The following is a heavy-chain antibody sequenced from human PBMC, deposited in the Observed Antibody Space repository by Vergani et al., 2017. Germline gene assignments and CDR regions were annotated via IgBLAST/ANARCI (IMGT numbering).Heavy chain of an antibody. CDR3: ARAYYSGSGSLYYFDS. Sequence: QVQLVQSGAEVKKPGASVKVSCKASGYTFTGYYMHWVRQAPGQGLEWMGWINPNSGGTNYAQKFQGRVTVTRDTSISTAYMEVSRLRSDDAAVYYCARAYYSGSGSLYYFDSWGQGTLVTVS. D-gene: IGHD3-10*01. CDR1: GYTFTGYY. V-gene: IGHV1-2*02. CDR2: INPNSGGT. J-gene: IGHJ4*02.